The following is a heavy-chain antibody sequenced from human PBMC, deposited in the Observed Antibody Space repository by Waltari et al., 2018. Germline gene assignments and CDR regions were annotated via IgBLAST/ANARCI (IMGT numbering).Heavy chain of an antibody. J-gene: IGHJ4*02. Sequence: QVQLVQSGAEVKKPGASVKVSCKASGYTFTSYGISWVRQAPGQGLEWMGWISAYNGNTNYAQKLQGRVTMTTDTSTSTAYRGLRSLRSDDTAVYYCARDGPGDYGSGSYYRTDPLHLDYWGQGTLVTVSS. CDR1: GYTFTSYG. V-gene: IGHV1-18*01. CDR2: ISAYNGNT. CDR3: ARDGPGDYGSGSYYRTDPLHLDY. D-gene: IGHD3-10*01.